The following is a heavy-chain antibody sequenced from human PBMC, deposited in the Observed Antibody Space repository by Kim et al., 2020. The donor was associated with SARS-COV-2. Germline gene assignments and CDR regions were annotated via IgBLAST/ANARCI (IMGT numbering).Heavy chain of an antibody. Sequence: GGSLRLSCAASGFTFSSYGMHWVRQAPGKGLEWVAVISYDGSNKYYADSVKGRFTISRDNSKNTLYLQMNSLRAEDTAVYYCAKDRGSSWIDYWGQGTLVTVSS. CDR3: AKDRGSSWIDY. D-gene: IGHD6-13*01. CDR1: GFTFSSYG. J-gene: IGHJ4*02. CDR2: ISYDGSNK. V-gene: IGHV3-30*18.